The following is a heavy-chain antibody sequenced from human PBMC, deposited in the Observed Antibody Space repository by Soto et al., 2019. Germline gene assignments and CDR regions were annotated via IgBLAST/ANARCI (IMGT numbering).Heavy chain of an antibody. J-gene: IGHJ4*02. V-gene: IGHV3-33*01. CDR3: AIDSLRYSSGWLSYFDY. Sequence: QVQLVESGGGVVQPGRSLRLSCAASGFTFSSYGMHWVRQAPGKGLEWVAVIWYDGSSKYYADSVKGRFTISRDNSKNTLYLQMNSLRAEDTAVYYCAIDSLRYSSGWLSYFDYWGQGTLVTVSS. D-gene: IGHD6-19*01. CDR1: GFTFSSYG. CDR2: IWYDGSSK.